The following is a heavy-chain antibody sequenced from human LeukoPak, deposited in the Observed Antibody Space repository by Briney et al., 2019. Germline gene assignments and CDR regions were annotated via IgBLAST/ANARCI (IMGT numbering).Heavy chain of an antibody. J-gene: IGHJ6*02. V-gene: IGHV4-34*01. CDR2: INESGST. CDR3: AGDTWFGEFGGMDV. CDR1: GVSFSGYY. Sequence: RTSETLSLTCGASGVSFSGYYWSWIRQSPGKGLEWIGEINESGSTDYNPYLMSRVTISVDTSKNQFSLKLSSVTAADTAVYYCAGDTWFGEFGGMDVWGQGTTVTVSS. D-gene: IGHD3-10*01.